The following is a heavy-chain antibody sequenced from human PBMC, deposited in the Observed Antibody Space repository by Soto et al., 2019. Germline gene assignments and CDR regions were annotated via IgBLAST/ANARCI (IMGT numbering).Heavy chain of an antibody. Sequence: GGSLRLSCAASGFTFSSYGMHWVRQAPGKGLEWVAVIWYDGSNKYYADSVKGRFTISRDNSKNTLYLQMNSLRAEDTAVYYCAREVPPYSSSYYMDVWGKGTTVTVSS. D-gene: IGHD6-13*01. V-gene: IGHV3-33*01. J-gene: IGHJ6*03. CDR3: AREVPPYSSSYYMDV. CDR1: GFTFSSYG. CDR2: IWYDGSNK.